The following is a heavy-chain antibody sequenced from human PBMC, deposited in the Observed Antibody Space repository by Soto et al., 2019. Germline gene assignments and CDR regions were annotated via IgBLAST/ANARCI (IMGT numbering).Heavy chain of an antibody. CDR2: ISSSSSII. CDR3: ATSVGASGYDFY. V-gene: IGHV3-48*02. Sequence: GESLKISCVVSGFTFSTYSMNWVRQAPGKGLEWVSYISSSSSIIYYADSVKGRFTISRDNAKNSLYLQMNSLRDEDTAVYYCATSVGASGYDFYWGQGTLVTVSS. D-gene: IGHD5-12*01. J-gene: IGHJ4*02. CDR1: GFTFSTYS.